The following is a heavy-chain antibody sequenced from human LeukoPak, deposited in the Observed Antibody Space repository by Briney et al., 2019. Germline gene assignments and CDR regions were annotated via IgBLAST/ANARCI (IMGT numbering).Heavy chain of an antibody. CDR3: ARKGGHFDY. J-gene: IGHJ4*02. CDR1: GDSLNYYY. V-gene: IGHV4-59*01. Sequence: SETLSLTCTVSGDSLNYYYWSWIQQSPGKGLEWIGYVYYNGSAKYNPSLKSRVTISVDMSKNQFSLKVSSVTAADTAIYYCARKGGHFDYWGQGTLVTVSS. D-gene: IGHD2-15*01. CDR2: VYYNGSA.